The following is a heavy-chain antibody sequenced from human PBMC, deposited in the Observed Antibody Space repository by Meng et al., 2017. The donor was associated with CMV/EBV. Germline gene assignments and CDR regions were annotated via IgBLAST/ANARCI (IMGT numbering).Heavy chain of an antibody. V-gene: IGHV3-43*01. CDR2: ISWDGGST. J-gene: IGHJ4*02. Sequence: GGSLRLSCAASGFTFDDYTMHWARQAPGKGLEWVSLISWDGGSTYYADSVKGRFTISRDNSKNSLYLQMNSLRTEDTALYYCAKDIGATIGRGAIDYWGQGTLVTVSS. D-gene: IGHD5-12*01. CDR1: GFTFDDYT. CDR3: AKDIGATIGRGAIDY.